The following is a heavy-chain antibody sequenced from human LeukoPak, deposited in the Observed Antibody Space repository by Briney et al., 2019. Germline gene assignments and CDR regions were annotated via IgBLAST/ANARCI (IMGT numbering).Heavy chain of an antibody. J-gene: IGHJ4*02. Sequence: GGSLRLSCAASGFTFSSYSMNWVRQAPGKGLVWVSHITASGTAMFYADSVKGRFTISRDNAKNSLYLQMNSLRDEDTAVYYCASSGSYRFDYWGQGTLVTVSS. D-gene: IGHD1-26*01. CDR2: ITASGTAM. V-gene: IGHV3-48*02. CDR1: GFTFSSYS. CDR3: ASSGSYRFDY.